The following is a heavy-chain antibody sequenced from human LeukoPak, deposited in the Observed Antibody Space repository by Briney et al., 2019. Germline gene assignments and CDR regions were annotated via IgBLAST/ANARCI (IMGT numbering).Heavy chain of an antibody. V-gene: IGHV3-7*01. CDR1: GLAFSNCW. CDR2: IKQDGSDK. CDR3: ATSDY. Sequence: GGSLRLSCAASGLAFSNCWMTWVRQAPGKGLEWVANIKQDGSDKYYVDSVKGRFTISRDNAKNSLYLQMNSLRAEDTAVYYCATSDYWGQGTLVTVSS. J-gene: IGHJ4*02.